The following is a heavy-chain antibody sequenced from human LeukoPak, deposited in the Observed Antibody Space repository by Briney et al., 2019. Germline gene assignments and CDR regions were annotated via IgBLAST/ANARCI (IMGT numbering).Heavy chain of an antibody. Sequence: PSETLSLTCTVSSGSIISYFWSWIRQPPGKGLEWIGYISYSGSTNYNPSLKSRITISVDTSRTQFSLKLSSVTAADTAVYYCARGPPPDFDYWGQGTLVTVSS. V-gene: IGHV4-59*12. CDR1: SGSIISYF. CDR3: ARGPPPDFDY. CDR2: ISYSGST. J-gene: IGHJ4*02.